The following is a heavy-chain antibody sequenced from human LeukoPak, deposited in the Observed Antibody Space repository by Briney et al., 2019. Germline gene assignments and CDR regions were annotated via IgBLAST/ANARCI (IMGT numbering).Heavy chain of an antibody. CDR3: ARPYSGYELDAFDI. Sequence: SVKVSCKASGGTFSSYTISWVRQAPGQGLEWMGRIIPILGIANYAQKFQGRVTITADKSTSTAYMELSSLRSEDTAVYYCARPYSGYELDAFDIWGQGTMVTVS. D-gene: IGHD5-12*01. J-gene: IGHJ3*02. CDR1: GGTFSSYT. CDR2: IIPILGIA. V-gene: IGHV1-69*02.